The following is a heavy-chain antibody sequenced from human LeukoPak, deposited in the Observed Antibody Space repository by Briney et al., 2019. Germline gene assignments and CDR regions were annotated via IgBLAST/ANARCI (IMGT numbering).Heavy chain of an antibody. Sequence: GGSLRLSCAASGFTFSSYAMSWVRQAPGKGLEWVSAISGSGGSTYYADSVKGRFTTSRDKSKNILYLQMNSLRAEDTAVYYCSKQVDFDPADAFDVWGQGTMVTVSS. CDR1: GFTFSSYA. J-gene: IGHJ3*01. D-gene: IGHD3-9*01. CDR3: SKQVDFDPADAFDV. CDR2: ISGSGGST. V-gene: IGHV3-23*01.